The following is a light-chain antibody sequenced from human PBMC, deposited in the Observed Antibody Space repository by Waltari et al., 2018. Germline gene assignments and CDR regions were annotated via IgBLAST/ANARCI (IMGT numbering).Light chain of an antibody. V-gene: IGKV3-15*01. CDR2: GAS. Sequence: ERVMTQSPATLSVSPGERATLSCRASQSVSNNLAWYQQKPGQAPRLLIYGASTRATDIPARFSGSGSGTEFTLTITSLQPEDFAIYYCQQGDGFHPITFGQGTRLE. CDR1: QSVSNN. CDR3: QQGDGFHPIT. J-gene: IGKJ5*01.